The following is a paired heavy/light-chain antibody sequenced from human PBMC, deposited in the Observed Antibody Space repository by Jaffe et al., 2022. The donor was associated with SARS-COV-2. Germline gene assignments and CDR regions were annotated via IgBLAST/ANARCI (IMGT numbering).Heavy chain of an antibody. J-gene: IGHJ4*02. D-gene: IGHD6-13*01. V-gene: IGHV3-11*01. Sequence: QVQLVESGGGLVKPGGSLRLSCAASGFTFSDYYMSWIRQAPGKGLEWVSYISSSGNTIYYADSVKGRFTISRDNAKNSLYLQMNSLRAEDTAVYYCARHMYISSWYPLAAYWGQGTLVTVSS. CDR2: ISSSGNTI. CDR1: GFTFSDYY. CDR3: ARHMYISSWYPLAAY.
Light chain of an antibody. J-gene: IGKJ1*01. CDR3: QQYGSSPGTT. CDR2: GAS. CDR1: QSVSSGY. V-gene: IGKV3-20*01. Sequence: ELVLTQSPGTLSLSPGERATLSCRASQSVSSGYLAWYQQKPGQAPRLLIYGASSRATGIPDRFSGSGSGTDFTLTISRLEPEDFAVYYCQQYGSSPGTTFGQGTKVEIK.